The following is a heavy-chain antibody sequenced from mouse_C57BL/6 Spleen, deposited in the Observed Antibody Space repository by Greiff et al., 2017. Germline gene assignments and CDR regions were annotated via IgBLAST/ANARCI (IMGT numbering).Heavy chain of an antibody. Sequence: QVQLQQSGAELVKPGASVKISCKASGYAFSSSWMNWVKQRPGKGLEWIGQIYPGDGDTNYNGKFKGKATLTADKSSSTAYMQLSSLTSEDSAVYFCARTPNYYGSPYYFDYWGQGTTLTGSS. CDR3: ARTPNYYGSPYYFDY. D-gene: IGHD1-1*01. CDR2: IYPGDGDT. V-gene: IGHV1-80*01. CDR1: GYAFSSSW. J-gene: IGHJ2*01.